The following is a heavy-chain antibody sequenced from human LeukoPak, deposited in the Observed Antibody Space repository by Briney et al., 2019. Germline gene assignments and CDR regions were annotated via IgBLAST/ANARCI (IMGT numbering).Heavy chain of an antibody. D-gene: IGHD5-12*01. Sequence: PGGSLRLSCTAFGFTFNTYWMYWVRQAPGKGLVWVSQITNDGTTTTYADFVKGRFTISRDNARDTLYLQMDSLRVEDTAVYYCACHGGYGLYWGQGILVTVSS. J-gene: IGHJ4*02. CDR2: ITNDGTTT. CDR3: ACHGGYGLY. CDR1: GFTFNTYW. V-gene: IGHV3-74*01.